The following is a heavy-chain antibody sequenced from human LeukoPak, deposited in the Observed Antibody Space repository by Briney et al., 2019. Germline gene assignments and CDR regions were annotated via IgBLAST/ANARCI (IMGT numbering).Heavy chain of an antibody. V-gene: IGHV4-59*01. CDR1: GGSISSYY. Sequence: SETLSLTCTVSGGSISSYYWSWIRQPPGKGLEWIAYIYYSGSTNYNPSLKSRVTISVDTSKNQFSLKLSSVTAADTAVYYCARSLPRSSSGFDYWGQGTLVTVSS. D-gene: IGHD6-6*01. CDR2: IYYSGST. CDR3: ARSLPRSSSGFDY. J-gene: IGHJ4*02.